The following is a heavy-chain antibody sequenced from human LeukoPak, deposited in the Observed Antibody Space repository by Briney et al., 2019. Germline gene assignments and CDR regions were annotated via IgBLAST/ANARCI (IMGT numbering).Heavy chain of an antibody. V-gene: IGHV3-74*01. Sequence: GGSLSLSCAASGFTFSSYWVHWVRQGPGKGLVWVSRINSDGSNTNYADSVKGRFTISRDNAKNTLYLQMNSLRAEDTAVYYCARGDDYDSSGYYSYYYGMDVWGQGTTVTVSS. J-gene: IGHJ6*02. CDR2: INSDGSNT. CDR3: ARGDDYDSSGYYSYYYGMDV. CDR1: GFTFSSYW. D-gene: IGHD3-22*01.